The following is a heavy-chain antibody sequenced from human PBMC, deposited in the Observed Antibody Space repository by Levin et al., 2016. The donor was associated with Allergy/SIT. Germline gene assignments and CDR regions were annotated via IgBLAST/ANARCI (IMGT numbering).Heavy chain of an antibody. D-gene: IGHD2-15*01. V-gene: IGHV4-31*02. CDR2: IYYSGST. J-gene: IGHJ5*02. Sequence: PGKGLEWIGYIYYSGSTYYNPSLKSRVTISVDTSKNQFSLKLSSVTAADTAVYYCARLLRGDCSGGSCYSGNWFDPWGQGTLVTVSS. CDR3: ARLLRGDCSGGSCYSGNWFDP.